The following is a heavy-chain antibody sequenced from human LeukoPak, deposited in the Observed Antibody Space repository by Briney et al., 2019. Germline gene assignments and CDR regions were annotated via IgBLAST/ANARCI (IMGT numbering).Heavy chain of an antibody. CDR3: AKAPGGSGSSSFDC. V-gene: IGHV3-23*01. J-gene: IGHJ4*02. CDR1: GFTFSSYA. D-gene: IGHD3-10*01. CDR2: ISGSGDST. Sequence: GGSLRLSCAASGFTFSSYAMSWVRQAPGKGLEWVSSISGSGDSTYYADSVKGRSTISRDNSKNTLYLQMNSLRAEDTAIYYCAKAPGGSGSSSFDCWGQGTLVTVSS.